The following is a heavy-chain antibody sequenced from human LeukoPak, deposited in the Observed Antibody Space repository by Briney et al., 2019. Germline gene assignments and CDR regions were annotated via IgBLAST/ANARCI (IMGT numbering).Heavy chain of an antibody. CDR2: INHSGST. D-gene: IGHD6-13*01. CDR1: GVSFSGYY. Sequence: PSETLSLTCAVYGVSFSGYYWSWLRQPPGKGLEWIGEINHSGSTNYNPSLKSRVPISVDTSKNQFSLKLSSVTAAETAVYYCARDSSSRGYYGMDVGAKGPRSPSP. V-gene: IGHV4-34*01. CDR3: ARDSSSRGYYGMDV. J-gene: IGHJ6*02.